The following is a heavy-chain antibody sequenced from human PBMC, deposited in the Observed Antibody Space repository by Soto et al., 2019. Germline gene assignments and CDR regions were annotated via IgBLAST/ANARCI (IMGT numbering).Heavy chain of an antibody. CDR1: GYTLTSYY. Sequence: ASVKVSCKAPGYTLTSYYMHWVRQAPGQGLEWMGIINPSGGSTNYAQKFQGRVTITADESTSTAYMELSSLRSEDTAVYYCARNGYSSSWTLYYYYYGMDVWGQGTTVTVSS. D-gene: IGHD6-13*01. V-gene: IGHV1-46*01. CDR2: INPSGGST. J-gene: IGHJ6*02. CDR3: ARNGYSSSWTLYYYYYGMDV.